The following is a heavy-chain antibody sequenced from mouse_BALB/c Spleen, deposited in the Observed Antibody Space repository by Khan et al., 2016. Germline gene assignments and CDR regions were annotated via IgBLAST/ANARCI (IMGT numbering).Heavy chain of an antibody. J-gene: IGHJ2*01. V-gene: IGHV1-15*01. Sequence: QVQLQQSGAELVRPGASVTLSCKASGYTFSDYEMHWVKQTPVHGLQWIGSIDPETGGTAYNQNFKGQATLTAGRSSSTSYMELRSLTSEDSAVYYCTRKGSFYGTYDFDSWGQGTTLTVSS. D-gene: IGHD2-1*01. CDR1: GYTFSDYE. CDR2: IDPETGGT. CDR3: TRKGSFYGTYDFDS.